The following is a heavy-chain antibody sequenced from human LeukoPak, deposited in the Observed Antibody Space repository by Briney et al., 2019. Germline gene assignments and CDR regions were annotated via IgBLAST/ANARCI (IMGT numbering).Heavy chain of an antibody. CDR1: GFAFSRYG. CDR3: AREHTIAATGTHWFAP. CDR2: MWYDGSNE. Sequence: GRSLRLSCAASGFAFSRYGMHRLRQAPGTGLEWVAVMWYDGSNEAYADSVRGRFTISRDNSENRLYLQMSSLRVEDTAVYYCAREHTIAATGTHWFAPWGQGTLVTVSS. V-gene: IGHV3-33*01. J-gene: IGHJ5*02. D-gene: IGHD6-13*01.